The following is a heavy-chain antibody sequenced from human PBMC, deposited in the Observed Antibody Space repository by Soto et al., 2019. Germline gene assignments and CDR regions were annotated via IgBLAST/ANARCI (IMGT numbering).Heavy chain of an antibody. V-gene: IGHV4-34*01. CDR1: GGSFSGYY. Sequence: SETLSLTCAVYGGSFSGYYWSWIRQPPGKGLEWIGEINHSGSTNYNPSLKSRVTISVDTSKNQFSLKLSSVTAADTAVYYCAGGDIVLVTAVAYYYYYMDVWGKGTTVTVSS. D-gene: IGHD2-2*01. CDR2: INHSGST. J-gene: IGHJ6*03. CDR3: AGGDIVLVTAVAYYYYYMDV.